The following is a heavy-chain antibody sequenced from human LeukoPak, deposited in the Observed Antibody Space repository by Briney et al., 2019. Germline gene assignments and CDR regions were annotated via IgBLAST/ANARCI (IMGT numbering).Heavy chain of an antibody. D-gene: IGHD1-26*01. CDR3: ATYVKWAAGDV. CDR2: INQDGGAI. CDR1: VFTFSKTW. Sequence: PGRSLRLPCIRSVFTFSKTWIMCVRHAPGKGLWWVANINQDGGAISYVDSVKGRFTISRDNAKNSLFLQMNSLRAEDTAIYYCATYVKWAAGDVWGQGTTVSVSS. V-gene: IGHV3-7*01. J-gene: IGHJ6*02.